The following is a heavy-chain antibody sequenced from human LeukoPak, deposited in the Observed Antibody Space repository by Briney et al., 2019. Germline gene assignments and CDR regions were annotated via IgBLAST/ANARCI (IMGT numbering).Heavy chain of an antibody. D-gene: IGHD3-3*01. J-gene: IGHJ3*02. CDR1: GFPFSIYG. Sequence: GGSLRLSCAASGFPFSIYGMHWVRQAPGKGLEWVAVIWYDGSNEYYAASVRGRFTISRDNSRNTLYLQMNRLRVEDTAVYYCVRDLDHNDFWSGYWPDAFDTWGQGTKVSVSS. CDR2: IWYDGSNE. CDR3: VRDLDHNDFWSGYWPDAFDT. V-gene: IGHV3-33*01.